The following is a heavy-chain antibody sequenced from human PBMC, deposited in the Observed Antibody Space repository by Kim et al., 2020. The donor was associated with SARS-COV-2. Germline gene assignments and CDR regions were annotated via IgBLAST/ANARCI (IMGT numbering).Heavy chain of an antibody. CDR3: AKLPAHFDY. CDR2: GST. J-gene: IGHJ4*02. D-gene: IGHD2-2*01. V-gene: IGHV3-23*01. Sequence: GSTSYADSVKGRFTISRDNSKNTLYLQMNSLRAEDTAVYYCAKLPAHFDYWGQGTLVTVSS.